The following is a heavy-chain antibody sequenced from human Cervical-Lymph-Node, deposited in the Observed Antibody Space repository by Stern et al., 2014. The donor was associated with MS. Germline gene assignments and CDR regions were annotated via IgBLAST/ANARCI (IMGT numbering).Heavy chain of an antibody. Sequence: VQLVQSGGGVIQPGGSLRLSCTASGFTVSRDYMTWVRPAPGKGLEWVSLITNVGSTFYTYSVKGRFTISRDDSKNTVYLHMTSLRAEDTAMYYCARDTSSPERSDWWGQGTLVTVSS. J-gene: IGHJ4*02. V-gene: IGHV3-53*01. CDR2: ITNVGST. CDR3: ARDTSSPERSDW. D-gene: IGHD1-1*01. CDR1: GFTVSRDY.